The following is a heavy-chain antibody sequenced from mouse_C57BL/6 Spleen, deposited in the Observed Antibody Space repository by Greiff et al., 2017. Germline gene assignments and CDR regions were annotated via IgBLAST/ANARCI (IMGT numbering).Heavy chain of an antibody. Sequence: EVKLMESGGGLVQPGGSLSLSCAASGFTFTDYYMSWVRQPPGKALEWLGFIRNKANGYTTAYSASVKGRFSIARDNSQRILYLQMNALRAEDIATYSSARYYYYGSSCGWFAYWGQGTLVTVSA. CDR3: ARYYYYGSSCGWFAY. CDR1: GFTFTDYY. D-gene: IGHD1-1*01. V-gene: IGHV7-3*01. CDR2: IRNKANGYTT. J-gene: IGHJ3*01.